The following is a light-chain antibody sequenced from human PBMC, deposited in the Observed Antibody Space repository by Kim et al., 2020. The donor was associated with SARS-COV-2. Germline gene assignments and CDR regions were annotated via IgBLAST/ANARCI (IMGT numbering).Light chain of an antibody. Sequence: DIQMTQSPSSVSASVGDRVTITCRASQDISRWLAWYQQKPGKVPKLLIYGASSLQNGVPPRFSGSGSGTDFTLSISSLQPEDFATYYCQQANNFPLAYGGGTKLEIK. CDR2: GAS. CDR3: QQANNFPLA. J-gene: IGKJ4*01. V-gene: IGKV1D-12*01. CDR1: QDISRW.